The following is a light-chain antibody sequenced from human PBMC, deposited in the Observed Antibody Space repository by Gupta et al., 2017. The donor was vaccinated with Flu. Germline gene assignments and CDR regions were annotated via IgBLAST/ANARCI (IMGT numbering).Light chain of an antibody. V-gene: IGKV1-33*01. J-gene: IGKJ5*01. Sequence: DIQMTQSPSSLSASVGDRVTITCQASEDIYNYLNWYQHKPGKAPKLLISDVSNLEAGVPSRFSGSGSGTDFXFTISGXQPEDVATYYCQQFKNNLPPITFGXGTRLEI. CDR1: EDIYNY. CDR2: DVS. CDR3: QQFKNNLPPIT.